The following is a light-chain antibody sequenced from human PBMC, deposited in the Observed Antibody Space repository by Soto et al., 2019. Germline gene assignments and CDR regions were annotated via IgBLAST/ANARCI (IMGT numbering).Light chain of an antibody. CDR2: EDN. J-gene: IGLJ3*02. CDR1: SGGIASNY. V-gene: IGLV6-57*01. Sequence: NFMLTQPHSVSESPGKTVTISCTRNSGGIASNYVHWYQQRPGSSPTTVIYEDNQRPSGVPDRFSGSIDSSSNSASLTISGLKTEDEADYYCQSYDSSNPWVFGGGTKLTVL. CDR3: QSYDSSNPWV.